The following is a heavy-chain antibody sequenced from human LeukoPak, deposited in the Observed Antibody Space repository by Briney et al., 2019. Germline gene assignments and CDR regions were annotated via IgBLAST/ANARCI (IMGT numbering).Heavy chain of an antibody. V-gene: IGHV3-21*01. Sequence: PGGSLRLSCAASGFTFSSYSMNWVRQAPGKGLEWVSSISSSSSYIYYADSVKGRFTISRDNAKNSLYLQMNSLRAEDTAVYYCAREGGPYSSSWGAFDIWGQGTMVTVSS. J-gene: IGHJ3*02. CDR1: GFTFSSYS. CDR3: AREGGPYSSSWGAFDI. D-gene: IGHD6-13*01. CDR2: ISSSSSYI.